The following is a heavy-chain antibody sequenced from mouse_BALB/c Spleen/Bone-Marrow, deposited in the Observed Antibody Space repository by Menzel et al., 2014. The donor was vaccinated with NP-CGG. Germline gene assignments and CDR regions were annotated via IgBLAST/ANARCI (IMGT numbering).Heavy chain of an antibody. CDR3: ARGLDY. J-gene: IGHJ2*01. CDR1: GFTFSSYG. CDR2: INTNGGNT. V-gene: IGHV5-6-3*01. Sequence: EVQLQQSGGGLVQPGGSLKLSCAASGFTFSSYGMSWVRQTPDKRLELVATINTNGGNTYYPDSVKGRFTISRDNAKNTLYLQMSSLKSEDTATYYCARGLDYWGQGTTLTVSS.